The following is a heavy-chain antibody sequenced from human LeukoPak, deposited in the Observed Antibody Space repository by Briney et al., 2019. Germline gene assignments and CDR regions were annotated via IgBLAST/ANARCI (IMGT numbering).Heavy chain of an antibody. V-gene: IGHV4-61*02. CDR3: ARRVYRGAGTYIGAIDP. J-gene: IGHJ5*02. Sequence: SQTLSLTCTVSVGSISSGSYYWSWIRQPAGKVLEWIGRFYTSGSPNYNPSLKSRVTLSLITDNNQFSLKLSSVTAADTAVYCCARRVYRGAGTYIGAIDPWGQGILVTVSS. D-gene: IGHD3-10*01. CDR1: VGSISSGSYY. CDR2: FYTSGSP.